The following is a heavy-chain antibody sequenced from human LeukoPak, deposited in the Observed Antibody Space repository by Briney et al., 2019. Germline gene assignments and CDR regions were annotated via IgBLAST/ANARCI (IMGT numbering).Heavy chain of an antibody. Sequence: PGGSLRLSCAASGFTFSSYSMNWVRQAPGKGLEWVSFISSSGTYIYYADSMKGRFTISRDNAKNSLYLQMYSLRAEDTALYYCARNGGNSDFDYWGQGTLVTVSS. CDR2: ISSSGTYI. CDR1: GFTFSSYS. V-gene: IGHV3-21*01. J-gene: IGHJ4*02. CDR3: ARNGGNSDFDY. D-gene: IGHD4-23*01.